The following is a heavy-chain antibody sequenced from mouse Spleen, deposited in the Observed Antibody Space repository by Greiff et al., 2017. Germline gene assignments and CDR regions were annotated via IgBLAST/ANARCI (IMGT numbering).Heavy chain of an antibody. J-gene: IGHJ2*01. CDR2: INPNNGGT. V-gene: IGHV1-26*01. D-gene: IGHD2-10*02. Sequence: EVKLQESGPELVKPGASVKISCKASGYTFTDYYMNWVKQSHGKSLEWIGDINPNNGGTSYNQKFKGKATLTVDKSSSTAYMELRSLTSEDSADYYCARFPQYGPWDYWGQGTTLTVSS. CDR1: GYTFTDYY. CDR3: ARFPQYGPWDY.